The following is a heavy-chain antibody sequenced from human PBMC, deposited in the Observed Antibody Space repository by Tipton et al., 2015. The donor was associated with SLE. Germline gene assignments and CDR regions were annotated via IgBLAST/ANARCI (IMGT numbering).Heavy chain of an antibody. D-gene: IGHD3-10*01. V-gene: IGHV3-23*01. Sequence: SLRLSCAASGFTFTSFAMNWVRQAPGKGLEWVSSISGSGGGRYYADSVKGRFTISRDNSKNTLYLQMNSLRPEDTAVYYCAKEESGYYYYYYGMDVWGHGTTVTVSS. CDR1: GFTFTSFA. J-gene: IGHJ6*02. CDR2: ISGSGGGR. CDR3: AKEESGYYYYYYGMDV.